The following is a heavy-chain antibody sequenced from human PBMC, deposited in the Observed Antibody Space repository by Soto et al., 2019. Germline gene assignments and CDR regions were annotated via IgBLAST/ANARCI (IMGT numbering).Heavy chain of an antibody. CDR2: IRSKAYGGTT. CDR3: TRGGGSYYVIDY. D-gene: IGHD1-26*01. CDR1: GFTFSSYA. V-gene: IGHV3-49*04. J-gene: IGHJ4*02. Sequence: EVQLLESGGGLVQPGGSLRLSCAASGFTFSSYAMSWVRQAPGTGLEWVGFIRSKAYGGTTEYAASVKGRFTISRDDAKSIAYLQMNSLKTEDTAVYYCTRGGGSYYVIDYGGQGTLVTVSS.